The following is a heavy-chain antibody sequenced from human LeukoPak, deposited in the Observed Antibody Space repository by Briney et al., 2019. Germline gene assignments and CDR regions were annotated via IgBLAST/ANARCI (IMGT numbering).Heavy chain of an antibody. CDR1: GYTFTSYD. V-gene: IGHV1-8*01. J-gene: IGHJ4*02. CDR3: ARDRWFGESLPAHFEY. D-gene: IGHD3-10*01. CDR2: MNPNSGDT. Sequence: ASVKVSCKASGYTFTSYDINWVRQATGQGLEWMGWMNPNSGDTGYAQKFQGRVTMTRNTSISTAYMELSSLRSEDTAVYYCARDRWFGESLPAHFEYWGQGTLVTVSS.